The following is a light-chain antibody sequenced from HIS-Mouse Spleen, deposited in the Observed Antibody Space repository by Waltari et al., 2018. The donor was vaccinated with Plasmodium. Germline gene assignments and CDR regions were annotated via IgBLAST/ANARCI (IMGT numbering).Light chain of an antibody. V-gene: IGLV2-23*03. CDR1: SSDAGSYTL. CDR2: EGS. Sequence: QSALTQPASVSGSPGPSIPISCPGPSSDAGSYTLVRWYQQHPGKAPKLMIYEGSKRPSGVSNRFSGSKSGNTASLTLSGLQAEDEADYYCCSYAGSSTFVFGGGTKLTVL. CDR3: CSYAGSSTFV. J-gene: IGLJ3*02.